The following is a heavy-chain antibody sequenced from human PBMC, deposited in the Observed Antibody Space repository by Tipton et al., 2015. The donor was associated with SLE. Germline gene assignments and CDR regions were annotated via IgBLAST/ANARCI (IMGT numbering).Heavy chain of an antibody. CDR3: ARGGGSGWSHFDY. J-gene: IGHJ4*02. V-gene: IGHV4-31*11. CDR2: IYYSGST. CDR1: GGSFSGYY. D-gene: IGHD6-19*01. Sequence: TLSLTCAVYGGSFSGYYWSWIRQHPGKGLEWIGYIYYSGSTYYNPSLKSRVTISVDTSKNQFSLKLSSVTAADTAVYYCARGGGSGWSHFDYWGQGTLVTVSS.